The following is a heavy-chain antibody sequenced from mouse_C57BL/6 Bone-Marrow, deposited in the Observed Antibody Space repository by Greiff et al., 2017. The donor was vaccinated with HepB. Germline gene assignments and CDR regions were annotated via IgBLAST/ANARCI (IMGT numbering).Heavy chain of an antibody. V-gene: IGHV1-81*01. Sequence: QVQLQQSGAELARPGASVKLSCKASGYTFTSYGISWVKQRTGQGLEWIGEIDPRSGNTYYNEKFKGKATLTADKSSSTAYMELRSLTSEASAVYFCARGYYYGSSFDYWGQGTPLTVSS. CDR1: GYTFTSYG. D-gene: IGHD1-1*01. J-gene: IGHJ2*01. CDR2: IDPRSGNT. CDR3: ARGYYYGSSFDY.